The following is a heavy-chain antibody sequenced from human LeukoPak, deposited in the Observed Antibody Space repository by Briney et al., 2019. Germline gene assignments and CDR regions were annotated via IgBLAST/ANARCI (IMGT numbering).Heavy chain of an antibody. V-gene: IGHV3-30-3*01. D-gene: IGHD1-14*01. CDR1: GFTFSSYA. CDR2: ISYDGSNK. CDR3: ARDIKLNVDY. J-gene: IGHJ4*02. Sequence: GGSLRLSCAASGFTFSSYAMHWVRQAPGKGLEWVAVISYDGSNKYYADSVKGRFTISRDNSKNTLYLQMNSLRAEDTAVYYCARDIKLNVDYWGQGTLVTLSS.